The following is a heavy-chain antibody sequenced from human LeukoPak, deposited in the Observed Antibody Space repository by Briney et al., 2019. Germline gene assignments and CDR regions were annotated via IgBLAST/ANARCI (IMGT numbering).Heavy chain of an antibody. Sequence: GGSLRLSCAASGFTFSSYSMNWVRQAPGKGLEWVSSISSSSSYIYYADSVKGRFTISRDNAKNSLYLQMNSLRAEDTAVYYCASYPRDGTAMGPYYWGQGTLVTVSS. D-gene: IGHD5-18*01. CDR3: ASYPRDGTAMGPYY. V-gene: IGHV3-21*01. J-gene: IGHJ4*02. CDR1: GFTFSSYS. CDR2: ISSSSSYI.